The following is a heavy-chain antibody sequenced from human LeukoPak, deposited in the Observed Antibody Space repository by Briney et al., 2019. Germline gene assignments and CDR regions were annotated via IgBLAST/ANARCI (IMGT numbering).Heavy chain of an antibody. CDR3: ARGSGSFRTIYFDY. D-gene: IGHD1-26*01. CDR2: ISYDGSNK. J-gene: IGHJ4*02. Sequence: GGSLRLSCAASGFTFSSYAMHWVRQAPGKGLEWVAVISYDGSNKYYADSVKGRFTISRDNSKNTLYLQMNSLRAEDTAVYYCARGSGSFRTIYFDYWGQRTLVTVSS. V-gene: IGHV3-30-3*01. CDR1: GFTFSSYA.